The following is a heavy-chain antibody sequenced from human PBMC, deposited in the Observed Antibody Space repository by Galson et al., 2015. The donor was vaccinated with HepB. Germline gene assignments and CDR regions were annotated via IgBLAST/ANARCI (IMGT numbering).Heavy chain of an antibody. V-gene: IGHV3-64D*06. CDR2: ISGNGDIT. D-gene: IGHD3-10*01. Sequence: SLRLSCAASGFTSRNYAMHWVRQAPGKGLDFVSAISGNGDITYYADSVKGRFSISRDNSKNIVYFQMTSLRPEDTAVYYCAKVNYGSGSYDDYWGQGTLLTVSS. J-gene: IGHJ4*02. CDR3: AKVNYGSGSYDDY. CDR1: GFTSRNYA.